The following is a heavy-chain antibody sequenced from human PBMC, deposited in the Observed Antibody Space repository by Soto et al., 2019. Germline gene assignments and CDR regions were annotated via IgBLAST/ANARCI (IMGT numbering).Heavy chain of an antibody. CDR2: ISAYNGNT. V-gene: IGHV1-18*01. Sequence: ASVKVSCKASGYTFTSYGISWVRQAPGQGLEWMGWISAYNGNTNYAQKLQGRVTMTTDTSTSTAYMELRSLRSDDTAAYYCARDLETGDYFDYWGQGTLVTVSS. CDR1: GYTFTSYG. CDR3: ARDLETGDYFDY. D-gene: IGHD3-10*01. J-gene: IGHJ4*02.